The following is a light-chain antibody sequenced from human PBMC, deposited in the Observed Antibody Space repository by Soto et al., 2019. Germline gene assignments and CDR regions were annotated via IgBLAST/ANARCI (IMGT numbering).Light chain of an antibody. CDR3: QQYGSSPTWT. CDR2: DAS. Sequence: EIVLTQSPATLSLSPGEIATLSFSASQSVSSYLAWYQQKPGQAPRLLIYDASNRATGIPARFSGSGSGTDFTLTISSLEPEDFAVYYCQQYGSSPTWTFGQGTKVDIK. CDR1: QSVSSY. V-gene: IGKV3-11*01. J-gene: IGKJ1*01.